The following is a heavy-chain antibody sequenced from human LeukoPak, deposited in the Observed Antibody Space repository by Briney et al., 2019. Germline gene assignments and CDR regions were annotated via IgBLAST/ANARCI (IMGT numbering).Heavy chain of an antibody. J-gene: IGHJ5*02. CDR3: AKDPTTYYDSSGYGRYNWFDP. V-gene: IGHV3-23*01. CDR1: GFTFSSYA. Sequence: GGSLRLSCAASGFTFSSYAMSWVRQAPGKGLEWVSGISGSGGSTYYAGSVKGRFTISRDNSKNTLYLQMNSLRAEDTAVYYCAKDPTTYYDSSGYGRYNWFDPWGQGTLVTVSS. D-gene: IGHD3-22*01. CDR2: ISGSGGST.